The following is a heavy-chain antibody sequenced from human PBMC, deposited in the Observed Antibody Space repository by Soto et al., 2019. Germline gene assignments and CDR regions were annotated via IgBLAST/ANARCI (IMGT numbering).Heavy chain of an antibody. J-gene: IGHJ4*02. V-gene: IGHV1-18*01. CDR3: ARRQRGYSYDDY. CDR1: GYSLTSNG. Sequence: ASVKVTCKASGYSLTSNGSRWVRQAPGQGLEWMGWISAYNGNTNYAQKLQGRVTMTTDTSTSTAYMELRSLRSDDTAVYSCARRQRGYSYDDYWGQGTLVTVSS. D-gene: IGHD5-18*01. CDR2: ISAYNGNT.